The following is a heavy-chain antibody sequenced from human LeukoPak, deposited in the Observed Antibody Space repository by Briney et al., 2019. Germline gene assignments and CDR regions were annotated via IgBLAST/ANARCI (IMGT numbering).Heavy chain of an antibody. D-gene: IGHD3-22*01. J-gene: IGHJ4*02. V-gene: IGHV4-61*02. Sequence: SQTLSLTCTVSGNSISSGDNYWSWIRQPAGKGLEWIGRIYTSGSTNYNPSLKSRVTISGDTSKNQFSLRLSSVTAADTAVYYCARASYSYDINGWVPFDYWGQGTLVTVSS. CDR2: IYTSGST. CDR3: ARASYSYDINGWVPFDY. CDR1: GNSISSGDNY.